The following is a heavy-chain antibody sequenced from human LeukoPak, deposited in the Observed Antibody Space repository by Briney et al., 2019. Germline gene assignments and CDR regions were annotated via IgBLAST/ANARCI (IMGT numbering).Heavy chain of an antibody. V-gene: IGHV3-23*01. CDR2: ISGSGGST. CDR1: GFTFSGYA. CDR3: ATGLYSGSFPGDY. D-gene: IGHD1-26*01. Sequence: GGSLRLSCAASGFTFSGYAMSWVRQAPGKGLEWVSAISGSGGSTYYADSVKGRFTISRDNSKNTLYLQMNSLRAEDTAVYYCATGLYSGSFPGDYWGQGTLVTVSS. J-gene: IGHJ4*02.